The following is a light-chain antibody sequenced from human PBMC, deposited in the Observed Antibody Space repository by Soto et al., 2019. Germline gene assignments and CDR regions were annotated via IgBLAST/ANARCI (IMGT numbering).Light chain of an antibody. V-gene: IGKV1-9*01. CDR1: QGINIF. J-gene: IGKJ2*01. CDR2: AAS. CDR3: QQRNSYPRT. Sequence: DIQLTQSPSFLSASVGDRVTITCRASQGINIFLAWFQQKPGKAPNLLISAASTLQSGVPSRFSGSGSETKFTLTITSLQAEDSATYYCQQRNSYPRTFGQGTKVEIK.